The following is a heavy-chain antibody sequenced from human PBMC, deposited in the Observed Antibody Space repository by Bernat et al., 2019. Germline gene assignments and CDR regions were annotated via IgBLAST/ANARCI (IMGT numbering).Heavy chain of an antibody. CDR3: ARVWLNDILTGRDAFDI. CDR2: INHSGST. D-gene: IGHD3-9*01. J-gene: IGHJ3*02. CDR1: GGSFSGYY. Sequence: QVQLQQWGAGLLKPSETLSLTCAVYGGSFSGYYWSWIRQPPGKGLEWIGEINHSGSTNYNPSLKSRVTISVDTSKNQFSLKLSSVTAADTAVYYCARVWLNDILTGRDAFDIWGQGTMVTVSS. V-gene: IGHV4-34*01.